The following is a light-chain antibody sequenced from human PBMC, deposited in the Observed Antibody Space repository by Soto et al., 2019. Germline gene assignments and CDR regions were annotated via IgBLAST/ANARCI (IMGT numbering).Light chain of an antibody. CDR3: QQYYRYPWT. CDR2: DVS. V-gene: IGKV1-5*01. J-gene: IGKJ1*01. Sequence: DIQMTQSPTTLSASVGDRVTITCRASQIVSNVLAWFQQKPGKGPELLIYDVSNLQSGVPSRFSGSESGTESTLTITSLQPDDFAVYYCQQYYRYPWTCAQGTQVEIK. CDR1: QIVSNV.